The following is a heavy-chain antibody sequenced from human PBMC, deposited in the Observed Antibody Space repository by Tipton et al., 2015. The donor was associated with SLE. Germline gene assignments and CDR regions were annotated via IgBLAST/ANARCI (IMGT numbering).Heavy chain of an antibody. CDR2: FGPEEGET. Sequence: QSGAEVKKPGASVKVSCKVSGYTLTELSMHWVRQAPGKGLEWMGGFGPEEGETIYPQKFQGRVIITEDTTTDTAYMELTSLRSEDTAVYYCTTLSEIVPSYFDYWGRGTLVTVSS. CDR1: GYTLTELS. V-gene: IGHV1-24*01. J-gene: IGHJ4*02. D-gene: IGHD3-22*01. CDR3: TTLSEIVPSYFDY.